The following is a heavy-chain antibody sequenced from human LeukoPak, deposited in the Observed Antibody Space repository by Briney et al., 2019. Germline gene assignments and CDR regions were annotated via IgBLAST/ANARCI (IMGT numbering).Heavy chain of an antibody. J-gene: IGHJ4*02. Sequence: GGSLRLSCAASGFTSSSYGMHWVRQPPGKGLEWVAVIWYDGSNKYYADSVKGRFTISRDNSKNTLYLQMNSLRAEDTAVYYCAKDLHFLSSGWYAFDYWGQGTLVTVSS. CDR3: AKDLHFLSSGWYAFDY. CDR2: IWYDGSNK. D-gene: IGHD6-19*01. V-gene: IGHV3-33*06. CDR1: GFTSSSYG.